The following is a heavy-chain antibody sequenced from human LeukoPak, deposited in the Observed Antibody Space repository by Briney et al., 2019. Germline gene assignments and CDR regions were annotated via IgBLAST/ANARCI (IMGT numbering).Heavy chain of an antibody. J-gene: IGHJ5*02. D-gene: IGHD2-15*01. CDR1: GGSFSSYY. CDR2: INHSGST. CDR3: ARGQNYCSGGSCELCWFDP. Sequence: SETLSLTCAVYGGSFSSYYWSWIRQPPGKGLEWIGEINHSGSTNYNPSLKSRVTISVDTSKNQFSLKLSPVTAADTAVYYCARGQNYCSGGSCELCWFDPWGQGTLATVSS. V-gene: IGHV4-34*01.